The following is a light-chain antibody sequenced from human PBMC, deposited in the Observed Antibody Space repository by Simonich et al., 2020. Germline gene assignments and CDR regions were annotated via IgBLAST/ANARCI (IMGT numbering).Light chain of an antibody. CDR3: QHSST. V-gene: IGKV4-1*01. CDR2: WAS. Sequence: DIVMTQSPDSLAVSLGERATINCKSSQSVLYSSNNKNYLAGYQQKPGQPPKLLIYWASTREAGVPDRFSGSGSGTDFTLTISSLQAEDVAVYYCQHSSTFGGGTKVEIK. J-gene: IGKJ4*01. CDR1: QSVLYSSNNKNY.